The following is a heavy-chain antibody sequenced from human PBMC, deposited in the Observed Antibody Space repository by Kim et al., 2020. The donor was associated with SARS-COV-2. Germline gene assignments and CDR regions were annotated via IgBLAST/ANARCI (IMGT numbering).Heavy chain of an antibody. CDR3: SSGNGATATSSPLSFPP. CDR2: LYSGGSA. CDR1: GFSVSSNY. V-gene: IGHV3-53*01. D-gene: IGHD4-4*01. J-gene: IGHJ5*02. Sequence: GGSLRLSCVVSGFSVSSNYMSWVRQAPGKGLEWVSILYSGGSAYYADSVKGRFAISRDNSKNTVRLQLNNLRVEDTAIYFCSSGNGATATSSPLSFPPWGQGSLVIVSA.